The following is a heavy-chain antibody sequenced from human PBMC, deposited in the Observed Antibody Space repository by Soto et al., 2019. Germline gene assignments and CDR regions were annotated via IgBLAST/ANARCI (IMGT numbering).Heavy chain of an antibody. J-gene: IGHJ2*01. Sequence: QVQLQESGPGLVKPSQTLSLTCTVSGGSISSGGYYWSWIRQHPGKGLEWIGYIYYSGSTYYNPSLKSRVTISVETSKNQFSLKLSYVTAADTAVYYCARDTTYSNDGDWYFDLWGRGTLVTVSS. V-gene: IGHV4-31*03. CDR1: GGSISSGGYY. D-gene: IGHD4-4*01. CDR3: ARDTTYSNDGDWYFDL. CDR2: IYYSGST.